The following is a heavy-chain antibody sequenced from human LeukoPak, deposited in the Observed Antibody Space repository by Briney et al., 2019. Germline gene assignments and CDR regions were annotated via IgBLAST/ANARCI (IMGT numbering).Heavy chain of an antibody. D-gene: IGHD3-3*01. CDR1: GYSFTSYW. CDR3: ARVPYYDFWSGYPYYFDY. Sequence: GESLKISCKGSGYSFTSYWIGWVRQMPGKGLEWMGIIYPGDSDTRYSPSFQGQVTISADKSIRTAYLQWSSLKASDTAMYYCARVPYYDFWSGYPYYFDYWGQGTLVTVSS. J-gene: IGHJ4*02. V-gene: IGHV5-51*01. CDR2: IYPGDSDT.